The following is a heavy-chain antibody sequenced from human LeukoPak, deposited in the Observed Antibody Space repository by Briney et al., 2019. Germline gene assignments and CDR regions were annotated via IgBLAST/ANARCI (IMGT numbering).Heavy chain of an antibody. CDR1: GFTFSNYP. D-gene: IGHD6-19*01. J-gene: IGHJ4*02. V-gene: IGHV3-23*01. CDR2: INGRGDRT. Sequence: GGSLRLSCVGSGFTFSNYPMSWVRRAPGKGLEWVSGINGRGDRTYYADSVKGRFTISRDNSKNTLYLQMNSLRAEDTAVYYCAKVLVGGGWYYFDYWGQGTLVTVSS. CDR3: AKVLVGGGWYYFDY.